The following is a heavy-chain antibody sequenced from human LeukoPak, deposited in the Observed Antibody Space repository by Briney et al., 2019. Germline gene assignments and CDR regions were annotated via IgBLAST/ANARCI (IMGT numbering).Heavy chain of an antibody. V-gene: IGHV3-21*01. CDR1: GFTFSSYS. J-gene: IGHJ4*02. CDR3: VRRGDY. CDR2: ISRNSIYI. D-gene: IGHD3-10*01. Sequence: APSLRLSCAASGFTFSSYSMNWVRQAPGKGLEWVSSISRNSIYIYYADSVKGRFTISRDNAKNLLYLQMNSLRAEDTAVYYCVRRGDYWGQGTLVTVSS.